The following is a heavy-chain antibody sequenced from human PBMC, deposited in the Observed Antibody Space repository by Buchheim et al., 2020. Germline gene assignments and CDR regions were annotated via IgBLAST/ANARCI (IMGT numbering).Heavy chain of an antibody. J-gene: IGHJ4*02. CDR1: GFTFKSHG. CDR2: IRYDGRNQ. Sequence: QVQLVASGGGVVQPGRSLRLSCAASGFTFKSHGMHWVRQAPGKGLEGVAFIRYDGRNQYYGDSVKGRFTISRDNSKNTLYLQMNSLRAEDTALYYCARANDYGDYGGFDYWGQGTL. D-gene: IGHD4-17*01. CDR3: ARANDYGDYGGFDY. V-gene: IGHV3-30*02.